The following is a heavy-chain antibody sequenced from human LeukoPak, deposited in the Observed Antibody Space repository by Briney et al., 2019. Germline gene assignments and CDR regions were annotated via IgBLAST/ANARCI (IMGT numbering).Heavy chain of an antibody. J-gene: IGHJ4*02. D-gene: IGHD3-16*01. CDR1: GFTFSSYG. CDR2: ISYDGSNK. CDR3: ARESWGYYFDY. V-gene: IGHV3-30*03. Sequence: GGSLRLSGAASGFTFSSYGMHWVRQAPGKGLEWVAVISYDGSNKYYADSVKGRFTISRDNSKNTLYLQMNSLRAEDTAVYYCARESWGYYFDYWGQGTLVTVSS.